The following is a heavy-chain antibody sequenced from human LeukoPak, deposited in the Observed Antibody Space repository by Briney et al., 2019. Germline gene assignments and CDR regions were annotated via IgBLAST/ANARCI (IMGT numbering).Heavy chain of an antibody. CDR1: AINVTTNY. D-gene: IGHD4-17*01. CDR2: ISGSGGST. CDR3: AKEDMTTVTSAFDY. J-gene: IGHJ4*02. V-gene: IGHV3-23*01. Sequence: GGSLRLSCAASAINVTTNYMTWIRQAPGKGLEWVSAISGSGGSTYYADSVKGRFTISRDNSKNTLYLQMNSLRAEDTAVYYCAKEDMTTVTSAFDYWGQGTLVTVSS.